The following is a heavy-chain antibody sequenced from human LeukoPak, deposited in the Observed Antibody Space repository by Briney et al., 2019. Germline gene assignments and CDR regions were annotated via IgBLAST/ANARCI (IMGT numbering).Heavy chain of an antibody. CDR1: GGSFSGYY. Sequence: SETLSLTCAVYGGSFSGYYWSWIRQPPGKGLEWIGEINHSGSTNYNPSLKSRVTISVDTSKNQFSLKLSSVTAADTAVYYCAKDFQGRPYSGSYVLDYWGQGTLVTVSS. J-gene: IGHJ4*02. CDR2: INHSGST. V-gene: IGHV4-34*01. CDR3: AKDFQGRPYSGSYVLDY. D-gene: IGHD1-26*01.